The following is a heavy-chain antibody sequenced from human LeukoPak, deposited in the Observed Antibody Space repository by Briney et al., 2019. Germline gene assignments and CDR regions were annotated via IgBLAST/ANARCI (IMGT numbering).Heavy chain of an antibody. CDR1: GYTFTSYY. Sequence: AASVRVSCKASGYTFTSYYMHWVRQAPGQGLEWMGIINPSGGSTSYAQKFQGRVTMTRDTSTSTVYMELSSLRSEDTAVYYCARERTVGAPGPAPFDPWGQGTLVTVSS. V-gene: IGHV1-46*01. J-gene: IGHJ5*02. CDR3: ARERTVGAPGPAPFDP. D-gene: IGHD1-26*01. CDR2: INPSGGST.